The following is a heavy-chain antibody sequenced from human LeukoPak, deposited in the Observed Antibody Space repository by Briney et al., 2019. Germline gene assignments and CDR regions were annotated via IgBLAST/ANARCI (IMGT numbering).Heavy chain of an antibody. CDR3: ARRGYIDSSGYDY. CDR2: ISGSSSDI. D-gene: IGHD3-22*01. Sequence: SGGSLSLSCAGAGFSFSNYAVNWVRQATGKGLEWVSSISGSSSDIYYADSMKGRLTISRDNAKNSVYLQINSLRAEDTAIYYCARRGYIDSSGYDYWGQGTLVTVSS. J-gene: IGHJ4*02. V-gene: IGHV3-21*01. CDR1: GFSFSNYA.